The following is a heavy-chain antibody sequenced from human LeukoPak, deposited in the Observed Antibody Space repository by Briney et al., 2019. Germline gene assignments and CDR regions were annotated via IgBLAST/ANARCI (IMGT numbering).Heavy chain of an antibody. CDR1: GGSITSSSYY. CDR3: AKQQLVRCFDY. Sequence: SQTLSLTCTVSGGSITSSSYYWGWIRQPPGKALQWIGSIFYSGSTYYNPSLKSRVTISVDTSKTQFSLKLSSVTAADTAVYYCAKQQLVRCFDYWGQGTLVTVSS. V-gene: IGHV4-39*01. D-gene: IGHD6-13*01. CDR2: IFYSGST. J-gene: IGHJ4*02.